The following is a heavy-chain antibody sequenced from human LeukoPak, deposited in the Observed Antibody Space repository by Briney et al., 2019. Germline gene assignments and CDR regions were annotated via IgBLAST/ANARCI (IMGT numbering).Heavy chain of an antibody. CDR2: IYSGGST. V-gene: IGHV3-66*01. CDR1: GFTVSSNY. CDR3: ARDLGYGDYYFDY. Sequence: GGSLRLSCAASGFTVSSNYMSWVRQAPGKGLEWVSVIYSGGSTYYADSVTGSLTISRDHSTNTLYLQMSSLSAEDTAVYYCARDLGYGDYYFDYWGQGTLVTVSS. D-gene: IGHD4-17*01. J-gene: IGHJ4*02.